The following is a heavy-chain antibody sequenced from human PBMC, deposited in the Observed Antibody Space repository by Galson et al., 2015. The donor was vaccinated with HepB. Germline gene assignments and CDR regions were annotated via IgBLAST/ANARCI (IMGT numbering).Heavy chain of an antibody. CDR2: ISGDTAKI. Sequence: SLRLSCAASGFTFSTYAMNWVRQAPGKGLEWVSVISGDTAKIFYADSVKGRFTISRDNSMNTVYLQMDSLRAEDTAVYYCAKGGNWVSRYFDYWGQGSLVTVSS. CDR1: GFTFSTYA. J-gene: IGHJ4*02. V-gene: IGHV3-23*01. D-gene: IGHD7-27*01. CDR3: AKGGNWVSRYFDY.